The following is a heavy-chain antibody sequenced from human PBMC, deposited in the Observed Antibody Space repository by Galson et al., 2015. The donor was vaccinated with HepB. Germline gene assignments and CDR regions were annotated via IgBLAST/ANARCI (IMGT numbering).Heavy chain of an antibody. V-gene: IGHV3-43D*03. CDR1: GFTFDDYA. J-gene: IGHJ4*02. CDR2: ISWDGGST. D-gene: IGHD3-3*01. Sequence: SLRLSCAASGFTFDDYAMHWVRQAPGKGLEWVSLISWDGGSTYYADSVKGRFTISRDNSKNSLYLQMNSLRAEDTALYYCAKDIEWIQGLDYWGQGTLVTVSS. CDR3: AKDIEWIQGLDY.